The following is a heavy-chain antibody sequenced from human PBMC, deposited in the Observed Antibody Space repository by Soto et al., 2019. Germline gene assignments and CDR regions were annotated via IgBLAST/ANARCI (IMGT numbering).Heavy chain of an antibody. CDR1: GGSISSGGYY. Sequence: QVQLQESGPGLVKPSQTLSLTCTVSGGSISSGGYYWSWIRQHPGKGLEWIGYIYYSGSTYYNPSLKSRVTISVDTSKNQSSLKLSSVTAADTAVYYCARGGAGVAMEGWFDPWGQGTLVTVSS. D-gene: IGHD3-3*01. V-gene: IGHV4-31*03. CDR3: ARGGAGVAMEGWFDP. J-gene: IGHJ5*02. CDR2: IYYSGST.